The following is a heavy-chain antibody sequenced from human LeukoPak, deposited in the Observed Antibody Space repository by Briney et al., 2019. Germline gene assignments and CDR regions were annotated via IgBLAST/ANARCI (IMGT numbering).Heavy chain of an antibody. CDR1: GGSVSSGGYC. V-gene: IGHV4-61*08. CDR3: ARDPDFWSGYYNFDY. D-gene: IGHD3-3*01. Sequence: SQTLSLTCVVSGGSVSSGGYCWSWIRQPPGKGLEWIGYIYYSGSTNYNPSLKSRVTISVDTSKNQFSLKLSSVTAADTAVYYCARDPDFWSGYYNFDYWGQGTLVTVSS. CDR2: IYYSGST. J-gene: IGHJ4*02.